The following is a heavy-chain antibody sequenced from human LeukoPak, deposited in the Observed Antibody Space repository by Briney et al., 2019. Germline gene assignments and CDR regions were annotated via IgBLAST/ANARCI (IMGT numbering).Heavy chain of an antibody. V-gene: IGHV4-31*03. D-gene: IGHD2-2*01. Sequence: SETLSLTCTVSGGAISSGGYYWSWIRQRPGKGLEWIGYIYYSGSTYYNPSLKSRVTISVDTSKNQFSLKLSSVTAADTAVYYCARVTRTGSGFDYWGQGTLVTVSS. J-gene: IGHJ4*02. CDR1: GGAISSGGYY. CDR3: ARVTRTGSGFDY. CDR2: IYYSGST.